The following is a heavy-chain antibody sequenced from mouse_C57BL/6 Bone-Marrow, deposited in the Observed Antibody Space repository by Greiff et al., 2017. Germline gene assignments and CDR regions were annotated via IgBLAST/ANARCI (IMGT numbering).Heavy chain of an antibody. D-gene: IGHD2-3*01. CDR3: ARHMMVLVGPFAY. V-gene: IGHV5-6*01. CDR1: GFTFSSYG. Sequence: EVQLVESGGDLVKPGGSLKLSCAASGFTFSSYGMSWVRQTPDKRLEWVATISSGGSYTYYPDSVKGRFTISRDNAKNPLYLQMSSLKSEDTAMYVCARHMMVLVGPFAYWGQGTLVTVSA. J-gene: IGHJ3*01. CDR2: ISSGGSYT.